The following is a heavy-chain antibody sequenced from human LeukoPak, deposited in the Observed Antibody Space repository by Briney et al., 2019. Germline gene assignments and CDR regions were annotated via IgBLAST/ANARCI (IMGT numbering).Heavy chain of an antibody. Sequence: PGGSLRLSCAASGFTFSSYAMSWVRQAPGKGLEWVSAISGSGGSTYYADSVKGRFTISRDNSENTLYLQMNSLKIEDTAVYYCARDGGAWIQLWLSFDFWGQGTLVTVSS. CDR2: ISGSGGST. CDR3: ARDGGAWIQLWLSFDF. J-gene: IGHJ4*02. CDR1: GFTFSSYA. V-gene: IGHV3-23*01. D-gene: IGHD5-18*01.